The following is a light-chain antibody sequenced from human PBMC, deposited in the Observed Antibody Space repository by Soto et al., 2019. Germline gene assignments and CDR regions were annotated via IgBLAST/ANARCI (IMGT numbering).Light chain of an antibody. V-gene: IGKV1-27*01. CDR2: ATS. Sequence: DVQMTQSPSSLSAFVGDRVTITCRASQGIAPDLAWFQQKPGKVPKLLIYATSTLQSGVPSRFSGSGSGTDFTLTINSLQPEDGGTYYCQKYNSATLTFGGGTKVEIK. CDR3: QKYNSATLT. J-gene: IGKJ4*01. CDR1: QGIAPD.